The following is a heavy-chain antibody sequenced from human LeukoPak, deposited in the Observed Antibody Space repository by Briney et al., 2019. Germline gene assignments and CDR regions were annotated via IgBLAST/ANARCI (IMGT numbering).Heavy chain of an antibody. D-gene: IGHD4-17*01. V-gene: IGHV4-59*01. CDR2: VSSTGNT. Sequence: PSETLSLTCTVARVSINDYYWTWIRQPPGKGLEWIGYVSSTGNTNSNPSLRSRVSMSIDASKKQFSLRLNSVTAADTAVYYCARPYYGHSVGDAYDAWGQGTLVTVSS. J-gene: IGHJ3*01. CDR3: ARPYYGHSVGDAYDA. CDR1: RVSINDYY.